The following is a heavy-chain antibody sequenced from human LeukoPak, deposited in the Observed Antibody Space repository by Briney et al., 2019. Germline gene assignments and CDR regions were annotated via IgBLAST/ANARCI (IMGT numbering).Heavy chain of an antibody. CDR3: ARGWGSSWYYFDN. CDR2: IYYSGRT. V-gene: IGHV4-59*01. J-gene: IGHJ4*02. CDR1: GGSISSYY. D-gene: IGHD6-13*01. Sequence: SETLSLTCTVSGGSISSYYWSWIRQPPGKGLEWIGYIYYSGRTNYNPSLKSRITILVDTSKNQFSLKLSSVTAADTAVYYCARGWGSSWYYFDNWGQGTLVTVSS.